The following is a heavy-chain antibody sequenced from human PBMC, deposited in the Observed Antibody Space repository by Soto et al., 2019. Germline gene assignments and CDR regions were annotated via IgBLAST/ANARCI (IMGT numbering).Heavy chain of an antibody. CDR2: MNPNSGNT. Sequence: ASVKVSCKASGYTFTSYDINWVRQATGQGLEWMGWMNPNSGNTGYAQKFQGRVTMTRNTSISTAYMELSGLRSEDTAVYYCARGAYYYDSSGYYYFDYWGQGTLVTVSS. CDR3: ARGAYYYDSSGYYYFDY. CDR1: GYTFTSYD. V-gene: IGHV1-8*01. J-gene: IGHJ4*02. D-gene: IGHD3-22*01.